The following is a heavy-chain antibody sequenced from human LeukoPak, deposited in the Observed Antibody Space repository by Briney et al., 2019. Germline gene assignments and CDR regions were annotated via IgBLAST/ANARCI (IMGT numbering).Heavy chain of an antibody. Sequence: GGTLRLSCAASGFTFSNAWMSWVRQAPGKGLEWVGRIKSKTDGGTTDYAAPVKGRFTISRDDSKNTLYLQMNSLKTEDTAVYYCTSHYYDSSGYSQNDYWGQGTLVTVSS. V-gene: IGHV3-15*01. CDR3: TSHYYDSSGYSQNDY. CDR2: IKSKTDGGTT. CDR1: GFTFSNAW. J-gene: IGHJ4*02. D-gene: IGHD3-22*01.